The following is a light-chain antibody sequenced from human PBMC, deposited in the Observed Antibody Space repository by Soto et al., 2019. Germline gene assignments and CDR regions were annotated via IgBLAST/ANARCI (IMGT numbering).Light chain of an antibody. Sequence: DIQLTQSPSSLSASVGDRVTITCRASQSISNYLNWYQQKPGKDPKLMISTASSLQSEVPSSFSGSGSETDLTLTIISLQPGDVATYFCQQSYSMPHPVGEKTKLE. J-gene: IGKJ2*01. CDR2: TAS. CDR1: QSISNY. V-gene: IGKV1-39*01. CDR3: QQSYSMPHP.